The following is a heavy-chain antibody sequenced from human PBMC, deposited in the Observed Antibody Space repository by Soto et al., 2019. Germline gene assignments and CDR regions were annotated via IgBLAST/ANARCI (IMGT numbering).Heavy chain of an antibody. D-gene: IGHD6-19*01. V-gene: IGHV4-30-4*01. CDR3: ATDYRSGNDN. J-gene: IGHJ4*02. CDR1: GGSMSSGDYY. Sequence: PSETLSLTCTASGGSMSSGDYYWSWIRQPPGKVLEWIAYVYYTGGSYYNPSLKSRATISVDTSKNEFSLKVSSVTAADTAVYYCATDYRSGNDNWGPEILVTVSS. CDR2: VYYTGGS.